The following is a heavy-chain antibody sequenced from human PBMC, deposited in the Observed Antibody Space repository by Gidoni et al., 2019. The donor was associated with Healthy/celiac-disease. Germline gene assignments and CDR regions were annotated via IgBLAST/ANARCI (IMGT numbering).Heavy chain of an antibody. Sequence: QVQLQESGPGLVKPSQTLSLTCTFSGVSISSGGYYWSWIRQHQGKGLEWIGYIYYSGSTYYNPSLKSRVTISGDTSKKQFSLKLSSVTAADTAVYYCAREGMVRGAHIWGQGTLVTVSS. V-gene: IGHV4-31*03. CDR2: IYYSGST. D-gene: IGHD3-10*01. CDR1: GVSISSGGYY. CDR3: AREGMVRGAHI. J-gene: IGHJ4*02.